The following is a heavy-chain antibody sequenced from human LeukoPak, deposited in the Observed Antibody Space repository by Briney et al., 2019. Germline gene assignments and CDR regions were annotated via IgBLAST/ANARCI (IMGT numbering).Heavy chain of an antibody. CDR2: IYTSGST. V-gene: IGHV4-4*07. J-gene: IGHJ6*03. D-gene: IGHD3-22*01. CDR3: AREGRSGYPPYYYYYYMDV. CDR1: GGSFSSYY. Sequence: PSETLSLTCAVYGGSFSSYYWSWIRQPAGKGLEWIGRIYTSGSTNYNPSLKSRVTMSVDTSKNQFSLKLSSVTAADTAVYYCAREGRSGYPPYYYYYYMDVWGKGTTVTISS.